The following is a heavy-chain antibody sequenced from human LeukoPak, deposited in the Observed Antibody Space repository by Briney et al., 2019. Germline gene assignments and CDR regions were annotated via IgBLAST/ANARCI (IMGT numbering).Heavy chain of an antibody. CDR1: GFSFSIYA. V-gene: IGHV3-23*01. CDR3: AKMSGYYFDY. D-gene: IGHD3-3*01. CDR2: ISGSGSRT. J-gene: IGHJ4*02. Sequence: SGGSLRLSCAASGFSFSIYAMNWVRQAPGKGLEWVSGISGSGSRTYYGDSVKGRFTISRDNSKNTLALQMNSLRAEDTAIYYCAKMSGYYFDYWGQGTLVTVSS.